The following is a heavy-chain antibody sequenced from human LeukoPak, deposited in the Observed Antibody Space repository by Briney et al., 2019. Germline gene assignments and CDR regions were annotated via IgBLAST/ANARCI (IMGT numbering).Heavy chain of an antibody. J-gene: IGHJ4*02. Sequence: SETLSLTCTVSGGSISSYYWSWIRQPPGKGLEWIGYIYYSGSTNYNASLTNRVTISVDTSKNQFSLKLSSVTAADTAVYYCARGARAGYNLEPFDYWGQGTLVTVSS. CDR3: ARGARAGYNLEPFDY. CDR1: GGSISSYY. D-gene: IGHD5-24*01. CDR2: IYYSGST. V-gene: IGHV4-59*08.